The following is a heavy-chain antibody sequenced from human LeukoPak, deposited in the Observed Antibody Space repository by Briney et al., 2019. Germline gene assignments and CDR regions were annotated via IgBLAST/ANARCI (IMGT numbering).Heavy chain of an antibody. V-gene: IGHV4-39*01. CDR1: GGSISSNAYY. Sequence: PSETLSLTCTVSGGSISSNAYYWAWIRQPPGEGLEWIGSIYYSGSTYYNPSLKSRVTISVDTSKNQFSLKLSSVTAADTAVYYCARQIVVVPAAILGWFDPWGQGTLVTVSS. CDR2: IYYSGST. J-gene: IGHJ5*02. D-gene: IGHD2-2*02. CDR3: ARQIVVVPAAILGWFDP.